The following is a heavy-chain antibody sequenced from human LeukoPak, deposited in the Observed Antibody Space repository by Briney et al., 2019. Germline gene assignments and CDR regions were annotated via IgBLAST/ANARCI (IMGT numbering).Heavy chain of an antibody. CDR3: ARISGYSYGYDFDY. D-gene: IGHD5-18*01. Sequence: KPSETLSLTCAVYGGSFSGYHWSWIRQPPGKGLEWIGEINHSGSTNYNPSLKSRVTISVDTSKNQFSLKLTSVTAADTAVYYCARISGYSYGYDFDYWGQGTLVTVSS. CDR1: GGSFSGYH. CDR2: INHSGST. J-gene: IGHJ4*02. V-gene: IGHV4-34*01.